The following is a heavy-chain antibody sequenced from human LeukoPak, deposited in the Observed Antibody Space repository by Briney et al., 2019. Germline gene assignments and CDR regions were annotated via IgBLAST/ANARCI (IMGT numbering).Heavy chain of an antibody. CDR3: ARDDYSSGWYPDY. V-gene: IGHV3-30*03. CDR2: ISYDGSNK. J-gene: IGHJ4*02. CDR1: GFTFSSYG. D-gene: IGHD6-19*01. Sequence: GGSLRLSCAASGFTFSSYGMHWVRQAPGKGLEWVAVISYDGSNKYYADSVKGRFTISRDNSKNTLYLQMNSLRAEDTAVYYCARDDYSSGWYPDYWGQGTLVTVSS.